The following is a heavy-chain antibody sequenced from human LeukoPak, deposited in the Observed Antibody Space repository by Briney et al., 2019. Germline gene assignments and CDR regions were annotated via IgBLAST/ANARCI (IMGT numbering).Heavy chain of an antibody. J-gene: IGHJ4*02. CDR1: GFTFSSYA. V-gene: IGHV3-23*01. D-gene: IGHD4/OR15-4a*01. CDR2: ISGSGGYT. Sequence: GGSLRLSCAASGFTFSSYAMSWVRQAPGKGLEWVSGISGSGGYTYYADSVKGRFTISRDNSKNTLYLQVNSLRAEDTAVYYCAKTGVYGGGNLLFDYGGRETLVTVSS. CDR3: AKTGVYGGGNLLFDY.